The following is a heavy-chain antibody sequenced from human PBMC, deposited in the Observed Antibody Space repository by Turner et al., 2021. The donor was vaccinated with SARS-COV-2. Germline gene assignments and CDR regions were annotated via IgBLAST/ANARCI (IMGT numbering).Heavy chain of an antibody. D-gene: IGHD4-4*01. Sequence: QVQLQQWGAGLLKPSETLSLTCGVYGGSFSGYLWSWVRQPPGKGPEWNGEINHRGTTNSNPSLKSRVTISVDTSKNQFSLNVTSVTPADTAVYYCARAVGMAASTRPNSGDSNAHRWFDFWGQGTLVTVS. CDR1: GGSFSGYL. CDR2: INHRGTT. CDR3: ARAVGMAASTRPNSGDSNAHRWFDF. V-gene: IGHV4-34*01. J-gene: IGHJ5*01.